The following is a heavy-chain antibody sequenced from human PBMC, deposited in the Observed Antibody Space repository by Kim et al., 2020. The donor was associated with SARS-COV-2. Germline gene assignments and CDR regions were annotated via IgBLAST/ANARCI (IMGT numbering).Heavy chain of an antibody. D-gene: IGHD2-15*01. CDR2: IYYSGST. V-gene: IGHV4-39*01. Sequence: SETLSLTCTVSGGSISSSSYYWGWIRQPPGKGLEWIGSIYYSGSTYYNPSLKSRVTISVDTSKNQFSLKLSSVTAADTAVYYCARQGYCSGGSCYSLYRTCYYYGMDVWGQGTTVTVSS. J-gene: IGHJ6*02. CDR3: ARQGYCSGGSCYSLYRTCYYYGMDV. CDR1: GGSISSSSYY.